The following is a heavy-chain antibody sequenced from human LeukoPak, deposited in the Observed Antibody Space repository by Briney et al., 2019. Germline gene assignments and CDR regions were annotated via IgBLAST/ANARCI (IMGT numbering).Heavy chain of an antibody. CDR3: ARYSSSWFASTRYYFDY. Sequence: SETLSLTCTVSGGSISSGSYYWSWIRQPPGKELEWIGYIHYSGDTNYNPSLKSRVTMSVDTSRNQFFLKLSSVTAADTAVYYCARYSSSWFASTRYYFDYWGQGTLVTVSS. D-gene: IGHD6-13*01. V-gene: IGHV4-61*01. CDR2: IHYSGDT. CDR1: GGSISSGSYY. J-gene: IGHJ4*02.